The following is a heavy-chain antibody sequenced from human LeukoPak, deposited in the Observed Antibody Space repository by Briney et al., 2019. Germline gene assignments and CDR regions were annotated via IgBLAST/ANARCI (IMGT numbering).Heavy chain of an antibody. CDR1: GGSINGYY. J-gene: IGHJ5*02. V-gene: IGHV4-59*01. Sequence: PSETLSLTCTASGGSINGYYWNWIRRPPGKGLEWIGYIYYTGSTNYNPSLKSRVTISLDTSKNQFSLKLSSVTAADTAVYYCARDRWFDTWGQGTLVTVSS. CDR2: IYYTGST. CDR3: ARDRWFDT.